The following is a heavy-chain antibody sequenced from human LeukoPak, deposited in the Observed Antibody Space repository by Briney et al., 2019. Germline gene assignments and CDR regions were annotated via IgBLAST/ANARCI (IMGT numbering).Heavy chain of an antibody. CDR1: AFTFSNYW. CDR3: ARDRYSAMDV. Sequence: GGSLRLSCAASAFTFSNYWMSWVRQAPGQAPGKGLEWVANIKEDGGQKYYVDSVKGRFTISRDNAKNSLYLQMNSLRAEDTAVYYCARDRYSAMDVWGQGTTVTVSS. J-gene: IGHJ6*02. CDR2: IKEDGGQK. V-gene: IGHV3-7*01.